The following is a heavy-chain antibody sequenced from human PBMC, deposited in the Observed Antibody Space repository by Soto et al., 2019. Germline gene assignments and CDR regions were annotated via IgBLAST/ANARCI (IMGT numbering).Heavy chain of an antibody. Sequence: PGGSLRLSCVGSGFSLAYFPMNWVRQTPGKGLEWISYISPRGDNIYYTESVKGRFTISRDNARNSLYLQMNSLRDEDAALYYCAKGPHPNNGWHADFDSWGQGVPVTVSS. CDR1: GFSLAYFP. V-gene: IGHV3-48*02. D-gene: IGHD6-19*01. CDR3: AKGPHPNNGWHADFDS. J-gene: IGHJ4*02. CDR2: ISPRGDNI.